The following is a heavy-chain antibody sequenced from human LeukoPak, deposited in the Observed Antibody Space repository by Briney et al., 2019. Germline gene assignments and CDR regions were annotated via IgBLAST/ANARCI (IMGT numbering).Heavy chain of an antibody. CDR3: NEYRGLFDY. D-gene: IGHD2-2*01. CDR2: IKSNTDDGTA. V-gene: IGHV3-15*01. CDR1: GFTFSNAW. J-gene: IGHJ4*02. Sequence: AGGSLRLSCAASGFTFSNAWMSWVRQAPGKGLEWVGRIKSNTDDGTADYAAPVKGRFTISRDDSKNTLYLQMNSLKTEDTAVYYCNEYRGLFDYWGQGTLVTVSS.